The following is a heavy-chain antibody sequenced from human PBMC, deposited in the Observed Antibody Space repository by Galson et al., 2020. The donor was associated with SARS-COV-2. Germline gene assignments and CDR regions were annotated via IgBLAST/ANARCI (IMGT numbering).Heavy chain of an antibody. CDR3: ARADSHDYSNYPGDDY. D-gene: IGHD4-4*01. V-gene: IGHV1-18*01. CDR2: ISAYNGNT. CDR1: GYTFTSYG. Sequence: ASVKVSCKASGYTFTSYGISWVRQAPGQGLEWMGWISAYNGNTNYAQKLQGRVTMTTDTSTRTAYMELRSLRSDDTAVYYCARADSHDYSNYPGDDYWGQGTLVTVSS. J-gene: IGHJ4*02.